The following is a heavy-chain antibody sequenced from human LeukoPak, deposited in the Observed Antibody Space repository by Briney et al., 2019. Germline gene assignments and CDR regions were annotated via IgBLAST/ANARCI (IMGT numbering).Heavy chain of an antibody. Sequence: PSETLSLTCTVSGASVSGSPYYWGWIRQPPGKGLEWIGSIYSSGSTYYNASLQSRVTMSVDTSKNQFSLKLSSVTAADTAVYYCARIDISDAFDIWGQGTMVTVSS. D-gene: IGHD2-15*01. CDR1: GASVSGSPYY. CDR3: ARIDISDAFDI. J-gene: IGHJ3*02. V-gene: IGHV4-39*07. CDR2: IYSSGST.